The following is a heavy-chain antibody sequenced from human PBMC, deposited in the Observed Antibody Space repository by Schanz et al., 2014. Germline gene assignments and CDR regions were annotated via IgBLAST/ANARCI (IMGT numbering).Heavy chain of an antibody. CDR2: INLSGGST. Sequence: QVQVVQSGAEVKKPGSSVKVSCKASGGTFSSFGINWVRQAPGQGLEWMGIINLSGGSTNNAQKFQGRVTITADRSTSTAYMELSSLRSDDTAHYYCVRVPSRDVSFDLWGRGTLVTVSS. CDR1: GGTFSSFG. D-gene: IGHD3-16*01. V-gene: IGHV1-69*04. J-gene: IGHJ2*01. CDR3: VRVPSRDVSFDL.